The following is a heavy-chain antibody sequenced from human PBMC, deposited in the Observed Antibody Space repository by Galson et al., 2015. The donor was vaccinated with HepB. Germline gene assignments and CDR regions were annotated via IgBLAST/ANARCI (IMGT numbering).Heavy chain of an antibody. CDR2: ISYDGSNK. V-gene: IGHV3-30*18. Sequence: SLRLSCAASGFTFSSYGMHWVRQAPGKGLEWVAVISYDGSNKYYADSVKGRFTISRDNSKNTLYLQMNSLRAEDTAVYYCAKADRRYCSSTSCFPTPLDYWGQGTLVTVSS. CDR1: GFTFSSYG. J-gene: IGHJ4*02. D-gene: IGHD2-2*01. CDR3: AKADRRYCSSTSCFPTPLDY.